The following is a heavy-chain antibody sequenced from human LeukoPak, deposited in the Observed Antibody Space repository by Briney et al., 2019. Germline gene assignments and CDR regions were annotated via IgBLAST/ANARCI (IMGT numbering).Heavy chain of an antibody. Sequence: GGSLRLSCAASGFTFSSYAMSWVRQAPGKGLEWVSAISGSGGSTYYADSVKGRFTISRDNSKNTLYLQMNSLRAEGTAVYYCARDSQYSGYGHYWGQGTLVTVSS. CDR1: GFTFSSYA. CDR2: ISGSGGST. D-gene: IGHD5-12*01. V-gene: IGHV3-23*01. CDR3: ARDSQYSGYGHY. J-gene: IGHJ4*02.